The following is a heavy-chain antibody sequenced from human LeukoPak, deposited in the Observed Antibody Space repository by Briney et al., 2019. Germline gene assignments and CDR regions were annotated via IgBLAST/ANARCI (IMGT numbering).Heavy chain of an antibody. D-gene: IGHD2-2*01. CDR2: ISAYNGNT. CDR1: GYTFTSYG. J-gene: IGHJ6*02. Sequence: VASVKVSCKASGYTFTSYGISWVRQAPGQGLEWMGWISAYNGNTNYAQKFQGWVTMTRDTSISTAYMELSRLRSDDTAVYYCATSSTRHYYYGMDVRGQGTTVTVSS. CDR3: ATSSTRHYYYGMDV. V-gene: IGHV1-18*01.